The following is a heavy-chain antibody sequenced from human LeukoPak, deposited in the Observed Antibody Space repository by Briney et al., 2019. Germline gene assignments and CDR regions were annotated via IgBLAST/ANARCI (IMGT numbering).Heavy chain of an antibody. V-gene: IGHV3-23*01. J-gene: IGHJ4*02. CDR1: GFTFSSYA. CDR3: ARDHHYYGSGSYFGY. CDR2: ISGSGGST. D-gene: IGHD3-10*01. Sequence: PGGSLRLSCAASGFTFSSYAMSWVRQAPGKGLEWVSAISGSGGSTYYADSVKGRFTISRDNAKNSLYLQMNSLRAEDTAVYYCARDHHYYGSGSYFGYWGQGTLVTVSS.